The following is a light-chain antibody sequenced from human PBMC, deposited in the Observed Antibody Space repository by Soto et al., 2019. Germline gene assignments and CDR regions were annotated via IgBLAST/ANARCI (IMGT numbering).Light chain of an antibody. Sequence: DIMMTQSPLSLPVTPGEPASLSCRSSQSLLHSNGYNYLDWYLQKPGQSPQLLIYLGFNRASGVPDRFSGSGSGTDFTLKISRVEAEDVGVYYCMQALQTPPTFGQGTKLEIK. CDR1: QSLLHSNGYNY. J-gene: IGKJ2*01. CDR3: MQALQTPPT. CDR2: LGF. V-gene: IGKV2-28*01.